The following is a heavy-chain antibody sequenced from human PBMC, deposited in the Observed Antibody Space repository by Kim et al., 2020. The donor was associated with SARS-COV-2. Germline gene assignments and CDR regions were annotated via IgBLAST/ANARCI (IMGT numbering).Heavy chain of an antibody. CDR2: IWYDGSNK. D-gene: IGHD3-10*01. Sequence: GGSLRLSCAASGFTFSSYGMHWVRQAPGMGLEWVAVIWYDGSNKYYADSVKGRFTISRDNSKNTLYLQMNSLRAEDTAVYYCAKDGRGFGEFMDVWGQGTTVTVSS. CDR3: AKDGRGFGEFMDV. V-gene: IGHV3-33*06. CDR1: GFTFSSYG. J-gene: IGHJ6*02.